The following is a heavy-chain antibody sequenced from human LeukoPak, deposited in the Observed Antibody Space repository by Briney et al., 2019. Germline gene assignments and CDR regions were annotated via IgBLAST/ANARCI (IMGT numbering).Heavy chain of an antibody. V-gene: IGHV4-59*08. D-gene: IGHD1-26*01. CDR3: ARREVGATRASYFDY. CDR2: IYYSGST. CDR1: GGSISSYY. Sequence: SETLSLTCTVSGGSISSYYWSWIRQPPGKGLEWIAFIYYSGSTKYNPSLKSRVTISVDTSKNQFSLKLSSVTAADTAVYYCARREVGATRASYFDYWGQGTLVTVSS. J-gene: IGHJ4*02.